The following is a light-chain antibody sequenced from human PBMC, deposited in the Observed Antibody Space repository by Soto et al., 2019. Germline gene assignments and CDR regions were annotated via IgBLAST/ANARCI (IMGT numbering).Light chain of an antibody. V-gene: IGLV2-8*01. CDR3: SSFAGGGNPVL. Sequence: QSALTQPPSASGSLGQSVTISCTGTSSDVGGYNYVSWHQQHPGKAPKVMIYEVTKRPPGVPDRFSGSKSGNTASLTVSGLQAEDEAEYYCSSFAGGGNPVLLGGGTKVTVL. CDR2: EVT. J-gene: IGLJ2*01. CDR1: SSDVGGYNY.